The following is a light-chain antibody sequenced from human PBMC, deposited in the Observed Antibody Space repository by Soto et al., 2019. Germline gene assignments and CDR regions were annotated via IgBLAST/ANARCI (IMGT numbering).Light chain of an antibody. V-gene: IGKV3-20*01. CDR2: GAS. J-gene: IGKJ4*01. CDR1: QSVSSSY. Sequence: EIVLTQSPGTLSLSPGERATLSCRASQSVSSSYLAWYQQKPGQAPRLLIYGASSRATGIPDRFSGSGSGTDFTLTISRLEPEEFAVYYCQQYGSSALSFGGGTKVEIK. CDR3: QQYGSSALS.